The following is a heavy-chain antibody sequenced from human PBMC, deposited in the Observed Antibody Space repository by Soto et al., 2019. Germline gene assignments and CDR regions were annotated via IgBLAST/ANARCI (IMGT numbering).Heavy chain of an antibody. CDR3: ARGIGGNDIYYYYYMDV. J-gene: IGHJ6*03. CDR1: GYTFTSYD. D-gene: IGHD3-22*01. V-gene: IGHV1-8*01. CDR2: MNPNSGNT. Sequence: ASVKGSCKASGYTFTSYDINWVRQATGQGLEWMGWMNPNSGNTGYAQKFQGRVTMTRNTSISTAYMEPSSLRSEDTAVYYCARGIGGNDIYYYYYMDVWGKGTTVTVSS.